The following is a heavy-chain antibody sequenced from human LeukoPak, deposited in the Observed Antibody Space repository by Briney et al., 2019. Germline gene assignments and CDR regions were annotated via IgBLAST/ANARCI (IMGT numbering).Heavy chain of an antibody. D-gene: IGHD4-17*01. CDR1: GGTLRSNA. V-gene: IGHV1-69*13. CDR2: IIPMIDTP. J-gene: IGHJ4*02. Sequence: GASVKVSCKASGGTLRSNAINWVRQAPGKGLEWMGGIIPMIDTPKYAQRFQGRVTITADDSTSTSYMVVSSLRSEDTAVYYCAVCQVTYGDNDNDYWGQGTLVTVSS. CDR3: AVCQVTYGDNDNDY.